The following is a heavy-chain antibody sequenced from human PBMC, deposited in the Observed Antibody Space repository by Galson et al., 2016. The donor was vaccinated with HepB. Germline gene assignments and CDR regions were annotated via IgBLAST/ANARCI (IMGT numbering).Heavy chain of an antibody. V-gene: IGHV3-53*01. CDR3: VRDTWKWGYNYASDASDI. CDR1: GFSVSSNY. CDR2: IRIGGST. Sequence: SLRLSCAASGFSVSSNYMSWVRQTPGKGLEWVSVIRIGGSTYYGDSVKGRVTIPRDNSKNTVYLQMNSLRAEDTAVYFWVRDTWKWGYNYASDASDIWGRGTKVTVSS. J-gene: IGHJ3*02. D-gene: IGHD5-18*01.